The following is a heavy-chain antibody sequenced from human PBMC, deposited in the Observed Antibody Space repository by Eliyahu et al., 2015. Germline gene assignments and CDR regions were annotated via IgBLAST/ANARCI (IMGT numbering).Heavy chain of an antibody. CDR3: ATVSASSLSVLFYL. D-gene: IGHD3-16*02. CDR2: ISHSGRT. J-gene: IGHJ5*02. V-gene: IGHV4-4*02. Sequence: GMGLEWIGEISHSGRTNYNPSLKSRVTMSVDKSKNQLPLNLSSVTAADTAIYYCATVSASSLSVLFYLWGPGTPVTVSS.